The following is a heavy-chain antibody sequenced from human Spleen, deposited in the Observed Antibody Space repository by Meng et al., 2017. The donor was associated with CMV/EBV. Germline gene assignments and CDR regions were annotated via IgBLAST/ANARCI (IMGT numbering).Heavy chain of an antibody. Sequence: SETLSLTCAVYGESFSGYYWTWIRQPPGKGLEWIGEINHSGSTNYNPSLKSRVTISIDTSKNQSSLKLSSVTAADTALYYCARDCSSTTFYYYYGMDVWGQGTTVTVSS. CDR1: GESFSGYY. CDR3: ARDCSSTTFYYYYGMDV. CDR2: INHSGST. V-gene: IGHV4-34*01. D-gene: IGHD2-2*01. J-gene: IGHJ6*02.